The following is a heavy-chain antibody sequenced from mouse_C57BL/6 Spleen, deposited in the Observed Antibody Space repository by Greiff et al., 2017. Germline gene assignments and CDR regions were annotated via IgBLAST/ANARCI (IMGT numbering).Heavy chain of an antibody. Sequence: EVKVVESGEGLVKPGGSLKLSCAASGFTFSSYAMSWVRQTPAKRLEWVAYISSGGDYIYYADTVKGRFTISRDNARNTLYLQMSSLKAEDTAMYYCTSLTGTAYWGQGTLVTVSA. V-gene: IGHV5-9-1*02. CDR3: TSLTGTAY. D-gene: IGHD4-1*01. CDR1: GFTFSSYA. J-gene: IGHJ3*01. CDR2: ISSGGDYI.